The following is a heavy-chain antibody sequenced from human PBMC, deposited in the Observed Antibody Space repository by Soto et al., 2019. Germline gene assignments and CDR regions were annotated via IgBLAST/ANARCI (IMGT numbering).Heavy chain of an antibody. CDR3: AKAFTNYSDSSGRHYYFEY. D-gene: IGHD3-22*01. V-gene: IGHV3-23*01. J-gene: IGHJ4*02. CDR2: ISGSGGST. Sequence: LRLSCAASGFTFISYAMSWVRQAPGNVLEWVSAISGSGGSTYYADSVKGRFTISRDNSKNTLYLQMNSLRAEDTAVYYCAKAFTNYSDSSGRHYYFEYWGEGTLGTVSS. CDR1: GFTFISYA.